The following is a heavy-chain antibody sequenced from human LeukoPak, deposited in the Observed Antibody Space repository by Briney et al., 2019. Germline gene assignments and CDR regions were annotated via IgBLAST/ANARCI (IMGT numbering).Heavy chain of an antibody. V-gene: IGHV3-30*18. CDR1: GFTFSSYG. CDR3: AKDHSSGWETRLDY. CDR2: ISYDGSNK. J-gene: IGHJ4*02. Sequence: GRSLRLSCAASGFTFSSYGMHWVRQAPGKGLKWVAVISYDGSNKYYADSVKGRFTISRDNSKNTLYLQMNSLRAEDTAVYYCAKDHSSGWETRLDYWGQGTLVTVSS. D-gene: IGHD6-19*01.